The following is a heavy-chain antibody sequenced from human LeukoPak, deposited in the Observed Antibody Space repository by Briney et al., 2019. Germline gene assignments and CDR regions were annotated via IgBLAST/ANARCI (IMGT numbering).Heavy chain of an antibody. Sequence: PSETLSLTCAVYGGSFSGYYWSWIRQPPGKGLEWIGEINHSGSTNYNPSLKSRVTISVDTSKNQFSLKLSSVTAADTAVYYCARRYYDFWRNKYFDYWGQGTLVTVSS. D-gene: IGHD3-3*01. V-gene: IGHV4-34*01. CDR2: INHSGST. J-gene: IGHJ4*02. CDR1: GGSFSGYY. CDR3: ARRYYDFWRNKYFDY.